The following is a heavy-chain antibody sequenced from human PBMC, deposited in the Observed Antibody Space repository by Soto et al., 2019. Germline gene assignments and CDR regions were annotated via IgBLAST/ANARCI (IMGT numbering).Heavy chain of an antibody. J-gene: IGHJ4*02. V-gene: IGHV4-31*03. CDR1: GGSISSGGYY. CDR3: ARDGSGSYYVFDY. Sequence: QVQLQESGPGLVKPSQTLSLTCSVSGGSISSGGYYWTWIRQHPGKGLEWIGYISYSGSTYYNPPLMSRVPVSVDPSKHRFSLKLSSVTAADTAVYYCARDGSGSYYVFDYWGQGTLVTVSS. CDR2: ISYSGST. D-gene: IGHD3-10*01.